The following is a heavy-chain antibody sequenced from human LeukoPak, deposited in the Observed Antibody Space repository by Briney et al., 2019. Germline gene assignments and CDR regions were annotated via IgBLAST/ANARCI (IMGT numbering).Heavy chain of an antibody. D-gene: IGHD3-16*01. J-gene: IGHJ6*02. Sequence: GGSLRLSCAASGFTFSSFQMTWVRQAPGKGLEWISYIGGGDSQIFYADSVKGRFTISRDNAKNSLYLQMNSLRAEDTAVYYCARIPVGYYGMDVWGQGTTVTVSS. V-gene: IGHV3-48*03. CDR1: GFTFSSFQ. CDR3: ARIPVGYYGMDV. CDR2: IGGGDSQI.